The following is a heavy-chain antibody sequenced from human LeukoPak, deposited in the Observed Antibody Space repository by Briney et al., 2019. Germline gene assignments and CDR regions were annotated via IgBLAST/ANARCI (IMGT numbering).Heavy chain of an antibody. CDR3: AYGLALTGWFDP. CDR2: NIPLFGTT. V-gene: IGHV1-69*13. Sequence: SVKVSCKASGGTFSSYAISWVRQAPGQGLEWMGRNIPLFGTTNYAQKFQGRVTITPDESTSTAYMELSSLRSEDTAVYYCAYGLALTGWFDPWGQGTLVTVSS. CDR1: GGTFSSYA. D-gene: IGHD3/OR15-3a*01. J-gene: IGHJ5*02.